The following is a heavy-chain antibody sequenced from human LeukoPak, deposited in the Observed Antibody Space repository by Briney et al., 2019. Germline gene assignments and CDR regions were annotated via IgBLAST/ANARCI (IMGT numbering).Heavy chain of an antibody. Sequence: PGGSLRLSCAASGFTFSSYAMHWVRQAPGKGLEWVAVISYDGSNKYYADSVKGRFTISRDNSKNTLFLQMNSLRTDDTAVYYCATEVGRTAFEYWGQGTPVTVSS. CDR3: ATEVGRTAFEY. CDR2: ISYDGSNK. D-gene: IGHD1-26*01. J-gene: IGHJ4*02. V-gene: IGHV3-30*04. CDR1: GFTFSSYA.